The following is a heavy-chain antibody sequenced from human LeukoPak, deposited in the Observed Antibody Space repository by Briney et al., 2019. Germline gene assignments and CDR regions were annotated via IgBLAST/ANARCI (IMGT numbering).Heavy chain of an antibody. CDR2: IKSKVYSATA. D-gene: IGHD3-10*01. J-gene: IGHJ4*02. V-gene: IGHV3-15*01. CDR3: AALGFGDFSASDN. CDR1: GFSFNDAW. Sequence: GGSLRLSCAASGFSFNDAWMDWVRQVPGKGLEWVGRIKSKVYSATADYAAPVMGRFTISRDDSKSTLYLQMNSPKIEDTAVYYCAALGFGDFSASDNWGQGTLVTVSS.